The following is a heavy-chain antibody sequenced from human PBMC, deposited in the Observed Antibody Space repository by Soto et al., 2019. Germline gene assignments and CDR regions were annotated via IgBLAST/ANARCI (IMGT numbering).Heavy chain of an antibody. J-gene: IGHJ6*02. Sequence: ASVKVSCKASGGTFSSYAISWVRQAPGQGLEWMGGIIPIFGTANYAQKFQGRVTITADESTSTAYMELSSLGSEDTAVYYCAREPLEWFGELSQVRETPKNYYYYGMDVWGQGTTVTVSS. CDR2: IIPIFGTA. V-gene: IGHV1-69*13. CDR3: AREPLEWFGELSQVRETPKNYYYYGMDV. D-gene: IGHD3-10*01. CDR1: GGTFSSYA.